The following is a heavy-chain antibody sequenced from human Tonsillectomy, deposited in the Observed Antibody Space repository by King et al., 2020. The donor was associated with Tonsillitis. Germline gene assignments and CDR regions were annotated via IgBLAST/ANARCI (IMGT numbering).Heavy chain of an antibody. CDR2: IYYSGSA. Sequence: VQLQESGPGLVKPSETLSLTCTVSGDSISSSSYSWGWIRQPPGKGLEWIGNIYYSGSAYYNPSLKSRVTIYVDTSKNEFSLKLSSVTAADSAVNYSARLVEWELLPDAFDFWGPGTMVTVSS. CDR3: ARLVEWELLPDAFDF. V-gene: IGHV4-39*01. D-gene: IGHD1-26*01. CDR1: GDSISSSSYS. J-gene: IGHJ3*01.